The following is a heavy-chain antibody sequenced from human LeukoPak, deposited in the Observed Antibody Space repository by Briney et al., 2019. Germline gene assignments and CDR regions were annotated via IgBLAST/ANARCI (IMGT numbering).Heavy chain of an antibody. V-gene: IGHV3-30*02. CDR3: AKDRNSGSYYLWAY. Sequence: GGSLRLSCAASGFTFSSYGMHWVRQAPGKGLEWVAVIWYDGSNKYYADSVKGRFTISRDNSKNTLYLQMNSLRAEDTAVYYCAKDRNSGSYYLWAYWGQGTLVTVSS. J-gene: IGHJ4*02. CDR1: GFTFSSYG. CDR2: IWYDGSNK. D-gene: IGHD1-26*01.